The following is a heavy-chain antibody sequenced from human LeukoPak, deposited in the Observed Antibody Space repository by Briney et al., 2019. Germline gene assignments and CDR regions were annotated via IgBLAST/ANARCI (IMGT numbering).Heavy chain of an antibody. CDR3: ARSGRGGYSYGYVNY. D-gene: IGHD5-18*01. CDR1: GISLSNYG. J-gene: IGHJ4*02. Sequence: PGGSLRLSCVVSGISLSNYGMNWVRQAPGKGLEWVSYISERGGSTTYADSVKGRFTISRDTSLNTLYLQMNNLRAEDTAVYYCARSGRGGYSYGYVNYWGQGTLVTVSS. V-gene: IGHV3-23*01. CDR2: ISERGGST.